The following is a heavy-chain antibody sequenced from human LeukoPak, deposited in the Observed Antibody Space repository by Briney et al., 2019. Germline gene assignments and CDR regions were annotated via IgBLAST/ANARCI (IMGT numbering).Heavy chain of an antibody. CDR3: ARLWDIVVVPAASGWFDP. D-gene: IGHD2-2*01. J-gene: IGHJ5*02. CDR2: IYYSGST. Sequence: SETLSLTCTVSGGSISSYYRSWIRQPPGKGLEWIGYIYYSGSTNYNPSLKSRVTISVDTSKNQFSLKLSSVTAADTAVYYCARLWDIVVVPAASGWFDPWGQGTLVTVSS. CDR1: GGSISSYY. V-gene: IGHV4-59*01.